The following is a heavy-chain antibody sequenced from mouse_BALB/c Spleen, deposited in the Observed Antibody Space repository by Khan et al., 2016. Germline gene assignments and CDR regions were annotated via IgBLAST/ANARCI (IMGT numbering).Heavy chain of an antibody. CDR1: GFTFNNYG. D-gene: IGHD1-1*01. Sequence: EVELVESGGGLVQPGGPLKLSCAASGFTFNNYGMSWVRQIPDKRLELVATINSNGGNTYYPDSVKGRFTISRDNSNNTLYLQMSSLKSEDTAMYYCARVYDYGSPYFDYWGQGTTLTVSS. J-gene: IGHJ2*01. CDR3: ARVYDYGSPYFDY. CDR2: INSNGGNT. V-gene: IGHV5-6-3*01.